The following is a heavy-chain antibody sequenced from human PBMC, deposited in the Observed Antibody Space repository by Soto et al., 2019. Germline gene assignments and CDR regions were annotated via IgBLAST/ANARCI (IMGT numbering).Heavy chain of an antibody. D-gene: IGHD3-10*01. CDR3: AKGTMVRGVMPY. CDR2: ISYDGSNK. J-gene: IGHJ4*02. Sequence: GGSLRLSCAASGFTFGSYGMHWVRQAPGKGLEWVAVISYDGSNKYYADSVKGRFTISRDNSKNTLYLQMNSLRAEDTAVYYCAKGTMVRGVMPYWGQGTLVTVSS. V-gene: IGHV3-30*18. CDR1: GFTFGSYG.